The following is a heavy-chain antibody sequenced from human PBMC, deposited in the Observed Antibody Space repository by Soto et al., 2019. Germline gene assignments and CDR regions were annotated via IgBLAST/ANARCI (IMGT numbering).Heavy chain of an antibody. CDR1: GFTFSSYA. V-gene: IGHV3-23*01. Sequence: EVQLLESGGGLVQPVGSLRLSCAASGFTFSSYAMSWVRQAPGKGLEWVSAISGSGGSTYYADSVKGRFTISRDNSKNTLYLQMNSLRAADTAVYYCAKDRVGSSWYLDYWGQGTLVTVSS. J-gene: IGHJ4*02. D-gene: IGHD6-13*01. CDR2: ISGSGGST. CDR3: AKDRVGSSWYLDY.